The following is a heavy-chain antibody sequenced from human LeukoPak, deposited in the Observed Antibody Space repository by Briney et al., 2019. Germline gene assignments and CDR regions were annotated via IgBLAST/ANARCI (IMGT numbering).Heavy chain of an antibody. V-gene: IGHV3-74*03. CDR2: INRDGSTT. D-gene: IGHD2-2*01. J-gene: IGHJ3*02. CDR3: ARGLLGHCSSISCYPGAFEN. CDR1: GFTFSNYW. Sequence: GGSLRLSSAASGFTFSNYWVHWVRQAPGKGLVWVSRINRDGSTTKYADSVKGRFTISRDNSKHTVYLQMNSLRSEDTAVYYCARGLLGHCSSISCYPGAFENWGQGTMVSVSS.